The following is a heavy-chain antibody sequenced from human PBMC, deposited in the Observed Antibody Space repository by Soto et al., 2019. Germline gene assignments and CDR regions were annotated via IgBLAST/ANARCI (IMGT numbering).Heavy chain of an antibody. J-gene: IGHJ5*02. CDR2: IYYSGST. CDR1: GDSISTGGYY. Sequence: KPSETLSLTCTVSGDSISTGGYYWSWLRQHPGKGLEWIGYIYYSGSTYYNPSLKSRFTISVDTSKNQFSLKLSSVTAADTAVYYCARTRLDIVVVPAAIEFDPWGQGTPVTVSS. CDR3: ARTRLDIVVVPAAIEFDP. D-gene: IGHD2-2*02. V-gene: IGHV4-31*03.